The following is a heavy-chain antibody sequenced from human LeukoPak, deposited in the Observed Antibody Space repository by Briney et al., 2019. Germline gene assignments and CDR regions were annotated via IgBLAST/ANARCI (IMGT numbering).Heavy chain of an antibody. J-gene: IGHJ3*02. D-gene: IGHD3-22*01. CDR3: ARDYDSSGYSDAFDI. Sequence: SETLSLTCAVYGGSFSGYYWSWIRQPPGKGLEWIGYICYSGSTNYNPSLKSRVTISVDTSKNQFSLKLSSVTAADTAVYYCARDYDSSGYSDAFDIWGQGTMVTVSS. CDR1: GGSFSGYY. V-gene: IGHV4-59*01. CDR2: ICYSGST.